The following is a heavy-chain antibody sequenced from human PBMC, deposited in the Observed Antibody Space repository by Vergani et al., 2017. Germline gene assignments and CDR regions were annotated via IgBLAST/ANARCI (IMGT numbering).Heavy chain of an antibody. D-gene: IGHD6-19*01. CDR2: IYYTGTT. V-gene: IGHV4-39*01. CDR1: GVSIGSNSYY. J-gene: IGHJ1*01. CDR3: TKRGRGGCEGYFQH. Sequence: QLQLQESGPGLVKPSETLSLTCTVSGVSIGSNSYYWGWIRQPPGKGLEWIGTIYYTGTTYYNEAHKSRLTISVDTSKNQFSLNLTSVTAADTAVYYCTKRGRGGCEGYFQHWGQGTLVTASS.